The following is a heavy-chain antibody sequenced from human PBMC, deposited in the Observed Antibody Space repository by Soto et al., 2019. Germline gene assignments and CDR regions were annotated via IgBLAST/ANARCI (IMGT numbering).Heavy chain of an antibody. J-gene: IGHJ4*02. Sequence: EVQLVESGGGLVQPGGSLRLSCAASGFTFRNYWMSWVRQAPGKGLEWVANIKQDGTEKNYVDSVRGRFTISSDNAKNSLDLQMNSLTAEDTAVYYCASVAIRGQGTLVTVSS. CDR1: GFTFRNYW. CDR3: ASVAI. CDR2: IKQDGTEK. D-gene: IGHD5-12*01. V-gene: IGHV3-7*01.